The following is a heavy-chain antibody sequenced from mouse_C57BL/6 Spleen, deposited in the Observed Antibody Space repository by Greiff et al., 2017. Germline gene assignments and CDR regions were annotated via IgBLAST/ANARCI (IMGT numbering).Heavy chain of an antibody. CDR3: ARDYYGSSPYYFDY. CDR2: INPNNGGT. D-gene: IGHD1-1*01. V-gene: IGHV1-26*01. J-gene: IGHJ2*01. CDR1: GYTFTDYY. Sequence: EVQLLQSGPELVKPGASVKISCKASGYTFTDYYMNWVKQSHGKSLEWIGDINPNNGGTSYNQKFKGKATLTVDKSSSTAYMELRSLTSEDSAVYYCARDYYGSSPYYFDYWGQGTTLTVSS.